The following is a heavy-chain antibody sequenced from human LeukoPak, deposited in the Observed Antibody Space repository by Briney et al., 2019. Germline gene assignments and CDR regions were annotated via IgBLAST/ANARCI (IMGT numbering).Heavy chain of an antibody. Sequence: SETLSLTCTVSGGSISSYYWSWIRQPPGKGLEWIGYIYYSGSTNYNPPLKSRVTISVDTSKNQFSLKLSSVTAADTAVYYCARRSASISFDYWGQGTLVTVSS. J-gene: IGHJ4*02. CDR2: IYYSGST. CDR3: ARRSASISFDY. V-gene: IGHV4-59*01. D-gene: IGHD3-3*02. CDR1: GGSISSYY.